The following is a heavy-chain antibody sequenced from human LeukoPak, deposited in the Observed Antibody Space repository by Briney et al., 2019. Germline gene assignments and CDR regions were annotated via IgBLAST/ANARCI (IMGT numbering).Heavy chain of an antibody. CDR3: ARSQFYGSGSYQGRWFDP. CDR2: INHRGNT. V-gene: IGHV4-34*01. D-gene: IGHD3-10*01. CDR1: GGSFSDYY. Sequence: SETLSLTCAVYGGSFSDYYWSWIRQSPGQGLEWIGEINHRGNTNYNASLKSRLTISVDTSKKQFSLRLTSVTAADTAVYYCARSQFYGSGSYQGRWFDPWGQGTLVTVSS. J-gene: IGHJ5*02.